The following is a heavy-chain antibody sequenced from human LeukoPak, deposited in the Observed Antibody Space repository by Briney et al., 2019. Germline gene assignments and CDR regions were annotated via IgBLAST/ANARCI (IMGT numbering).Heavy chain of an antibody. CDR2: ITDSGVDT. D-gene: IGHD1-1*01. V-gene: IGHV3-23*01. CDR3: ARAATTGTVDY. CDR1: GFAFSTYG. Sequence: GGSLRLSCVASGFAFSTYGMSWVRQAPGKGLECVSAITDSGVDTYYADSVKGRFTISRDNSKNTLFLQMNSLRAEDTAVYYCARAATTGTVDYWGQGTLVTVSS. J-gene: IGHJ4*02.